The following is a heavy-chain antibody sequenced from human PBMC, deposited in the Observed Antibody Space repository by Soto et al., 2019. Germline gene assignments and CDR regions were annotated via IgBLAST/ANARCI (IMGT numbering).Heavy chain of an antibody. Sequence: PGGSLRLSCAASGFTFSSYSMNWVRQAPGKGLEWVSSISSSSSYIYYADSVKGRFTISRDSAKNLLYLQMNSLRAEDTAVYCCARDLGIAARPGYYGMDVWGQGTTVTVSS. CDR3: ARDLGIAARPGYYGMDV. V-gene: IGHV3-21*01. J-gene: IGHJ6*02. CDR2: ISSSSSYI. CDR1: GFTFSSYS. D-gene: IGHD6-6*01.